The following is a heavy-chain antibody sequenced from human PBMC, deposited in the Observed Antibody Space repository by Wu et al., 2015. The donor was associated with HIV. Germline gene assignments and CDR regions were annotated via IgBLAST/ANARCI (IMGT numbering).Heavy chain of an antibody. V-gene: IGHV1-2*02. J-gene: IGHJ3*02. D-gene: IGHD3-22*01. CDR2: INPNSGGT. CDR1: GYTFTGYY. Sequence: QVQLVQSGAEVKKPGASVKVSCKASGYTFTGYYMHWVRQAPGQGLEWMGWINPNSGGTNYAQKFQGRVTMTRDTSISTAYMELSRLRSDDTAVYYCARIRTYYYDSSNLVGAFDIWGQGTMVTVSS. CDR3: ARIRTYYYDSSNLVGAFDI.